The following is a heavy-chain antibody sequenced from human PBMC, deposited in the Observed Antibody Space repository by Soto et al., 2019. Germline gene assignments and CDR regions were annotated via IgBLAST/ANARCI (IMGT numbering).Heavy chain of an antibody. Sequence: GGSLRLSCAASGFTFSNYCMHWVRQAPGRGLAWVSRLNSDGSSTSYADAERGRFTISRDNTKKTLSLTKDSLRTEDPAVYYCARASVYDLLTGYWMGYFGCWGQRTLVTV. CDR1: GFTFSNYC. D-gene: IGHD3-9*01. CDR3: ARASVYDLLTGYWMGYFGC. J-gene: IGHJ4*02. V-gene: IGHV3-74*01. CDR2: LNSDGSST.